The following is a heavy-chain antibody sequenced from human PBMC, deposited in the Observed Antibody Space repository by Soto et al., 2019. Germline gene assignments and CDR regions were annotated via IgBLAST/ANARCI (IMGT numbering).Heavy chain of an antibody. Sequence: AGGSLRLSCAASGFTFDDYAMHWGRQAPGKGLEWVSGISWNSGSIGYADSVKGRFTISRDNAKNSLYLQMSSLRAEDMAVYYWARAGCSGGSCYSGYYYYMDVWGKGTTVTVSS. D-gene: IGHD2-15*01. J-gene: IGHJ6*03. V-gene: IGHV3-9*03. CDR3: ARAGCSGGSCYSGYYYYMDV. CDR1: GFTFDDYA. CDR2: ISWNSGSI.